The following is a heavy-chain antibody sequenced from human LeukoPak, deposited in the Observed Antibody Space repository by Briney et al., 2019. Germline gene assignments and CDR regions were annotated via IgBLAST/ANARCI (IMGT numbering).Heavy chain of an antibody. J-gene: IGHJ3*02. Sequence: SVKVSCKASGGMFSTTAINWIRQAPGQGLGWMGGNIPPFGTPDYAQKFQGRVTITADESTSTVYMEMTSLTSEDTAIYYCARDPGSSVGVVVVQHATDAFDIWGQGTMVTVSS. CDR2: NIPPFGTP. CDR3: ARDPGSSVGVVVVQHATDAFDI. CDR1: GGMFSTTA. D-gene: IGHD2-15*01. V-gene: IGHV1-69*13.